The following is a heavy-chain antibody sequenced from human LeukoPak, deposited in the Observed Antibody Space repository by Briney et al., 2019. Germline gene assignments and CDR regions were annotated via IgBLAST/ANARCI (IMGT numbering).Heavy chain of an antibody. CDR3: AEAASVRGVSY. CDR2: INGDGSTT. V-gene: IGHV3-74*01. D-gene: IGHD3-10*01. Sequence: GGSLRLSCAASGFTFSSYWMHWVRQAPGKGPLWVSHINGDGSTTNYADSVKGRFTISRDNANNTLYLQMNSLRAEDTAVYYCAEAASVRGVSYWGQGTLVTVSS. CDR1: GFTFSSYW. J-gene: IGHJ4*02.